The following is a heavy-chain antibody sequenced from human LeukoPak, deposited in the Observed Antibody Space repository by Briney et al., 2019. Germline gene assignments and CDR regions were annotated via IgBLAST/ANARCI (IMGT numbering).Heavy chain of an antibody. CDR3: ARDRDIVVVTAIHYFDY. V-gene: IGHV3-30-3*01. CDR2: ISYDGSNK. D-gene: IGHD2-21*02. Sequence: GGSLRLSCAASGSTFSSYAMHWVRQAPGKGLEWVAVISYDGSNKYYADSVKGRFTISRDNSKNTLYLQMNSLRAEDTAVYYCARDRDIVVVTAIHYFDYWGQGTLVTVSS. J-gene: IGHJ4*02. CDR1: GSTFSSYA.